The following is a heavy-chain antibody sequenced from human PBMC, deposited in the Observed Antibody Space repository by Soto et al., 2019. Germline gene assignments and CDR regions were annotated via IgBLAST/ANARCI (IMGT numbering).Heavy chain of an antibody. D-gene: IGHD1-26*01. V-gene: IGHV1-8*01. Sequence: GASVKVSCKASGYTFTSYDINWVRQATGQGLEWMGWMNPNTGTSGYAQKFQDRVTMTRNTSISTAYMELRSLTSEDTAVYYCARGRHILGALIAAFWGQGTLVTVSS. CDR2: MNPNTGTS. CDR1: GYTFTSYD. J-gene: IGHJ4*02. CDR3: ARGRHILGALIAAF.